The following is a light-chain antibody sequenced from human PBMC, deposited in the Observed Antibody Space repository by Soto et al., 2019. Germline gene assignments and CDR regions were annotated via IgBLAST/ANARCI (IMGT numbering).Light chain of an antibody. CDR3: QQYNSYPFT. CDR2: KAS. CDR1: QTISTW. V-gene: IGKV1-5*03. Sequence: IQMTQSPSTLSASVGDRVTFTCRASQTISTWLAWYQQKPGEAPKLLIYKASTLEVGVPSRFSASGSGTEFSLTINTLQPADFATYYCQQYNSYPFTFGQGTKV. J-gene: IGKJ1*01.